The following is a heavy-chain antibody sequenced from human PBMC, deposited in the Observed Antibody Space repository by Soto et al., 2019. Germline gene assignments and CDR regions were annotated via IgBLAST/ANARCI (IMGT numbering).Heavy chain of an antibody. V-gene: IGHV3-23*01. D-gene: IGHD3-3*01. J-gene: IGHJ6*02. CDR3: IGLVNTVEV. CDR2: ISGSGGST. CDR1: EFTFSSYA. Sequence: GGSLRLSCAASEFTFSSYAMSWVRRAPGKGLEWVSAISGSGGSTYYADSVKGRFTISRDNSKNALYLQMNSLRAEDTAAYYCIGLVNTVEVWGQGNTVTVSS.